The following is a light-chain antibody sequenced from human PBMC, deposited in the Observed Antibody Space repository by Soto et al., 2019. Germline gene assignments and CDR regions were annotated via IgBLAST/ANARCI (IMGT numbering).Light chain of an antibody. CDR3: QTWGNGGV. CDR1: SGHDTIA. V-gene: IGLV4-69*01. Sequence: QSVLTQSPSASASLGASVNLTCTLSSGHDTIAITWHQLQPGKGPRHLMKVNTDGSHTKGDGFPDRFLGSSSGAEHYRSISGLQADDYADYYGQTWGNGGVFGGGTKLTVL. J-gene: IGLJ3*02. CDR2: VNTDGSH.